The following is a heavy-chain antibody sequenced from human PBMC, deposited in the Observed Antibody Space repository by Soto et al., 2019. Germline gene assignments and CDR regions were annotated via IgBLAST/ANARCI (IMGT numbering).Heavy chain of an antibody. Sequence: QVQLVQSGAEVKKPGSSVKVSCQASGGTFSSYAISWVRQAPGQGLEWMGGIIAIFGTANYAQKFQGRVTITADESTSTAYMELSSLRSEDTAVYYCARDRLRGVSRTFDYWGQGTLVTVSS. D-gene: IGHD2-8*01. CDR3: ARDRLRGVSRTFDY. CDR2: IIAIFGTA. J-gene: IGHJ4*02. CDR1: GGTFSSYA. V-gene: IGHV1-69*01.